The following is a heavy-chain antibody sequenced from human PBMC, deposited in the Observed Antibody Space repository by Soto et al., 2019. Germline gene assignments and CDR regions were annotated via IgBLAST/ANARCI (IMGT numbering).Heavy chain of an antibody. Sequence: PGESLKISCKGSGYSFTSYWISWVRQMPGKGLAWMGRIDPSDSSTNYSPSFQGHVTISADKSISTAYLQWSSLKASDTALYYCARQRDCSSTSCYTYYYYGMDVWGQGTTVTVSS. CDR2: IDPSDSST. CDR3: ARQRDCSSTSCYTYYYYGMDV. V-gene: IGHV5-10-1*01. J-gene: IGHJ6*02. CDR1: GYSFTSYW. D-gene: IGHD2-2*02.